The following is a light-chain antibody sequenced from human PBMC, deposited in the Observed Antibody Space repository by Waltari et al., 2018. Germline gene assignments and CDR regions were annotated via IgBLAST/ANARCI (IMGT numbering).Light chain of an antibody. CDR2: STS. J-gene: IGLJ2*01. CDR3: LLYYGGTRV. V-gene: IGLV7-43*01. CDR1: PGAVTSGYY. Sequence: QTVVTQEPSLTVSPGGTVTLTCTSSPGAVTSGYYPNWFQQKPGQAPRALIYSTSYKHSWTPARFSGSLLGGKAALTLSGVQPEDEAEYYCLLYYGGTRVFGGGTKLTVL.